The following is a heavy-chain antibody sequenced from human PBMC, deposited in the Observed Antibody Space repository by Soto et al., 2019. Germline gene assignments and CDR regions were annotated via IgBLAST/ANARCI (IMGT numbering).Heavy chain of an antibody. CDR1: GFTFGNYW. CDR2: VNNDGTDT. J-gene: IGHJ6*02. D-gene: IGHD6-13*01. CDR3: ARGGLQHALDV. Sequence: EVQLVESGGGLVQPGGSLRLSCAASGFTFGNYWMYWVRQAPGKGLVWVSRVNNDGTDTTHAASVKGRFTISRDNAENTLYLPMSILRAEDTAVYYCARGGLQHALDVWGQGSKVSVSS. V-gene: IGHV3-74*03.